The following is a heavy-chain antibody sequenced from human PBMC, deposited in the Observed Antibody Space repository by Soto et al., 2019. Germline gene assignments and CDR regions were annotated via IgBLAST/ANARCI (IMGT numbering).Heavy chain of an antibody. J-gene: IGHJ4*02. Sequence: ASVKVSCKASGYTFTSYGISWVRQAPGQGLEWMGWINPYNGNTNYAQKIQGRATMTTDTSTSTAYMELRSLRSDDTAVYYCARDYPRGGYNHYWGQGTLVTVSS. D-gene: IGHD5-12*01. V-gene: IGHV1-18*01. CDR2: INPYNGNT. CDR3: ARDYPRGGYNHY. CDR1: GYTFTSYG.